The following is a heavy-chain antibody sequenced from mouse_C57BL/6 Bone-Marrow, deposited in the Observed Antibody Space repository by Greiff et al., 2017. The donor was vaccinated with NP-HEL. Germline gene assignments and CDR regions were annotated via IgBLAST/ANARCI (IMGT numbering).Heavy chain of an antibody. D-gene: IGHD1-1*01. Sequence: VQLKESGAELVRPGASVKLSCTASGFNIKDDYMHWVKQRPEQGLEWIGWIDPENGDTEYASKFQGKATITADTSSNTAYLQLSSLTSEDTAVYYCTPLYGKGYWGQGTTLTVSS. J-gene: IGHJ2*01. V-gene: IGHV14-4*01. CDR3: TPLYGKGY. CDR1: GFNIKDDY. CDR2: IDPENGDT.